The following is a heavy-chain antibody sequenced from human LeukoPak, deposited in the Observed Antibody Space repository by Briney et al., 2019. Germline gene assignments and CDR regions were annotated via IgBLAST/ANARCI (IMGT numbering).Heavy chain of an antibody. CDR2: IIPILGIA. CDR1: GGTFSSYA. Sequence: SVKVSCKASGGTFSSYAISWVRQAPGQGLEWMRRIIPILGIANYAQKFQGRVTITADKSTSTAYMELSSLRSEDTAVYYCARDPRSGYSSSWYGYYFDYWGQGTLVTVSS. D-gene: IGHD6-13*01. J-gene: IGHJ4*02. V-gene: IGHV1-69*04. CDR3: ARDPRSGYSSSWYGYYFDY.